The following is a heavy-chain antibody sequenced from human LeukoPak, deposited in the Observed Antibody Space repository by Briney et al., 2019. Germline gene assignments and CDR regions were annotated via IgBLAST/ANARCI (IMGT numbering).Heavy chain of an antibody. CDR2: IYSGGST. Sequence: QPGGSLRLSCAPSGFTVSSNYMSWVRQAPGKGVEWVSVIYSGGSTYYADSVKGRFTISRDNSKNTLYLQMNSLRTEDTAVYYCARGSSGWYDPMGDDYWGQGTLVTVSS. CDR1: GFTVSSNY. V-gene: IGHV3-53*01. D-gene: IGHD6-19*01. CDR3: ARGSSGWYDPMGDDY. J-gene: IGHJ4*02.